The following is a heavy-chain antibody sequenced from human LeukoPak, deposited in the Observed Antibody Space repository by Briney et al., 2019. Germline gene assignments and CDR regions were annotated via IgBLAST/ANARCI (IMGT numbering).Heavy chain of an antibody. D-gene: IGHD5-18*01. CDR1: GYTFTGYY. Sequence: ASVKVSCKASGYTFTGYYMHWVRQAPGQGLEWMGWINPNSGGTNYAQKFRGWVTMTRDTSISTAYMELRSLRSDDTAVYYCARGGVLYSYGSNFDYWGQGTLVTVSS. J-gene: IGHJ4*02. V-gene: IGHV1-2*04. CDR2: INPNSGGT. CDR3: ARGGVLYSYGSNFDY.